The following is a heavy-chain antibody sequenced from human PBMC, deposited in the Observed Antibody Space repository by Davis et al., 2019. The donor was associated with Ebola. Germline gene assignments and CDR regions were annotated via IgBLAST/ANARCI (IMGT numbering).Heavy chain of an antibody. V-gene: IGHV3-9*01. CDR2: ISWNSGSI. CDR3: VRQWFGESL. D-gene: IGHD3-10*01. CDR1: GFTFDDYA. Sequence: GGSLRLSCAASGFTFDDYAMHWVRQAPGKGLEWVSGISWNSGSIGYADSVKGRFTISRDNAKNSLYLQMNSLRAEDTAVYYCVRQWFGESLWGQGTLVTVSS. J-gene: IGHJ4*02.